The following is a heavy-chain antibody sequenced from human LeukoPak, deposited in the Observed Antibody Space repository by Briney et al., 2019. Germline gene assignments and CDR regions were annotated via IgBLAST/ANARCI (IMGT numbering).Heavy chain of an antibody. D-gene: IGHD3-22*01. CDR2: IKSKTDGGTT. CDR1: GFTFSNAW. V-gene: IGHV3-15*01. J-gene: IGHJ4*02. CDR3: TTGGYYDSSGYDC. Sequence: GGSLRLSCAASGFTFSNAWMSWVRQAPGKGLEWVGRIKSKTDGGTTDYAAPVKGRFTISRDDSKNTLYLQMNSLKTEDTAVYYCTTGGYYDSSGYDCWGQGTLVTVSS.